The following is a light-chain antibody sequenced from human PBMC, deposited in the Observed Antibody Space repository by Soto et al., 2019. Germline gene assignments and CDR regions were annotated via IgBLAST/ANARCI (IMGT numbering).Light chain of an antibody. CDR1: SSDVGDYNY. Sequence: QSALTQPASVSGAPGQSITISCTGASSDVGDYNYVSWYQHHPGTAPKLLIYEVNNLHSGVSDRFSGSKSGNVASLTISWLQAEDEADYYCSSYTSSSTYVFRTGTKV. J-gene: IGLJ1*01. CDR2: EVN. CDR3: SSYTSSSTYV. V-gene: IGLV2-14*01.